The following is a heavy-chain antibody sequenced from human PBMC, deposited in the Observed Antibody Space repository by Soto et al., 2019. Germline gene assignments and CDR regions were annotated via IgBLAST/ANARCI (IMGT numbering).Heavy chain of an antibody. V-gene: IGHV3-30*18. CDR3: VKDRETRGSGWGNVDS. J-gene: IGHJ4*02. CDR2: ISKGGNDK. D-gene: IGHD6-19*01. Sequence: QVQLVESGGGVVQPGRSLRLSCAASGFTFSDYAMHWVRQAPGKGLEWVAQISKGGNDKYYPDSVKGRFTISRDNSKNSLYLQMNSLRAEDTAVYYCVKDRETRGSGWGNVDSWGQGTLVTVSS. CDR1: GFTFSDYA.